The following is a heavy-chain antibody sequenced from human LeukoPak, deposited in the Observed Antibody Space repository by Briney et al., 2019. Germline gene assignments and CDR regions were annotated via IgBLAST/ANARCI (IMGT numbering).Heavy chain of an antibody. CDR3: ARDSQIAAMAPYYFDY. Sequence: SVEVSCKASGGTFSSYAISWVRQAPGQGLEWMGRIIPIFGTANYAQKFQGRVTITTDESTSTAYMELSSLRSEDTAVYYCARDSQIAAMAPYYFDYWGQGTLVAVSS. J-gene: IGHJ4*02. D-gene: IGHD5-18*01. V-gene: IGHV1-69*05. CDR1: GGTFSSYA. CDR2: IIPIFGTA.